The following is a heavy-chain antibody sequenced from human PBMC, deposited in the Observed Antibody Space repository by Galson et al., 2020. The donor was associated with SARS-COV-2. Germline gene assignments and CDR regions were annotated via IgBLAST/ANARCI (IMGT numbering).Heavy chain of an antibody. Sequence: GESLKISCATSGFTFNNYVIHWVRQAPGKEPEWVATMSSDGARTYYADSVKGRFTVSRDNSKNTVYLQMNSLRIEDTAVFYCARQRAGIEGSRDLDFWGQGTLVTVSS. CDR3: ARQRAGIEGSRDLDF. CDR2: MSSDGART. V-gene: IGHV3-30-3*01. CDR1: GFTFNNYV. D-gene: IGHD3-10*01. J-gene: IGHJ4*02.